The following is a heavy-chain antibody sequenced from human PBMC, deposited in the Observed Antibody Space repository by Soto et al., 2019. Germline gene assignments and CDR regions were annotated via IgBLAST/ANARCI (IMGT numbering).Heavy chain of an antibody. CDR3: AKAVTISGSFYYGMDV. CDR2: ISGSGSST. CDR1: GFTFSNYA. V-gene: IGHV3-23*01. D-gene: IGHD3-3*01. Sequence: VQLLESGGGLVQPGGSLRLSCAASGFTFSNYAMNWVRQAPGKGLEWVSGISGSGSSTYYADSVKGRFTISRDNSKNRMYLQVHSLRAEDTAAYYCAKAVTISGSFYYGMDVW. J-gene: IGHJ6*01.